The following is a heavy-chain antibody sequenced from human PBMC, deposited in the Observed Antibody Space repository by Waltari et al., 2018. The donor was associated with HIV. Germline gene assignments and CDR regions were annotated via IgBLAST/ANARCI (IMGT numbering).Heavy chain of an antibody. D-gene: IGHD3-9*01. J-gene: IGHJ4*02. CDR2: ISGSGTKT. V-gene: IGHV3-23*01. Sequence: EVQLLESGGGSVQPGGSVRLSCAASGFTFGSYAMTWVRQAPGKGLEWVSAISGSGTKTYYADSVKGRFTISRDNSKNTVYLQMNSLRAEDTAVYYCAKDNYDILTGYYYWGQGTLVTVSS. CDR1: GFTFGSYA. CDR3: AKDNYDILTGYYY.